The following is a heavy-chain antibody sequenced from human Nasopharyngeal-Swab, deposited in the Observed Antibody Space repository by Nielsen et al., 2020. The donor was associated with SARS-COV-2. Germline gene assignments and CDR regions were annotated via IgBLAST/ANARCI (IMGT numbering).Heavy chain of an antibody. CDR3: AKDASALFYYYYMDV. J-gene: IGHJ6*03. V-gene: IGHV3-30*18. Sequence: VRQAPGKGLEWVAVISYDGSNKYYADSVKGRFTISRDNSKNTLYLQMNSLRAEDTAVYYCAKDASALFYYYYMDVWGKGTTVTVSS. CDR2: ISYDGSNK.